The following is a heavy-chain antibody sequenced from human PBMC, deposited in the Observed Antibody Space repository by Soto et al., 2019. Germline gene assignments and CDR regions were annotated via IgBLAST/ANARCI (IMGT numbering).Heavy chain of an antibody. Sequence: SETLSLTCTVSGVSISSYYWSWIRQPPGKGLEWVGHISYSGSTNYNPSLKSRVTISVDKSITTAYLQWSSLKASDTAMYYCARGFFRPPSTPNFDYWGLGTLVTVSS. V-gene: IGHV4-59*12. J-gene: IGHJ4*02. CDR1: GVSISSYY. CDR2: ISYSGST. CDR3: ARGFFRPPSTPNFDY. D-gene: IGHD3-3*01.